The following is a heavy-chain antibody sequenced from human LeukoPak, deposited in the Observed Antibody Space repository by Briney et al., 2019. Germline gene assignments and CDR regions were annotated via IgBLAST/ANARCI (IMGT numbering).Heavy chain of an antibody. D-gene: IGHD3-22*01. J-gene: IGHJ3*02. V-gene: IGHV2-5*01. Sequence: SGPTLVKPTQTLTLTCTFSGFSLSTSGVGVGWIRQPPGKALEWLALIYWNDDKRYSPSLKSRLTITKDTSKNQVVLTMTNMAPVDTATYYCAHRRSYYDSSGYYPGYAFDIWGQGTRVTVSS. CDR1: GFSLSTSGVG. CDR3: AHRRSYYDSSGYYPGYAFDI. CDR2: IYWNDDK.